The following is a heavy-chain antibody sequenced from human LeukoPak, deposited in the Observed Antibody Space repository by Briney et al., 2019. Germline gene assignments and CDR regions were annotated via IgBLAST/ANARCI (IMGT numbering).Heavy chain of an antibody. V-gene: IGHV3-33*01. Sequence: RSLRLSCAASGFTFSSYGMHWVRQAPGKGLEWVAVIWYDGCDKYYVDCVQGRFTISRDNSKTTLYLQMSSLRAEDTAVYYCARGDYYDSSGYYFSDAFDIWGQGTKVTVSS. CDR3: ARGDYYDSSGYYFSDAFDI. J-gene: IGHJ3*02. CDR2: IWYDGCDK. CDR1: GFTFSSYG. D-gene: IGHD3-22*01.